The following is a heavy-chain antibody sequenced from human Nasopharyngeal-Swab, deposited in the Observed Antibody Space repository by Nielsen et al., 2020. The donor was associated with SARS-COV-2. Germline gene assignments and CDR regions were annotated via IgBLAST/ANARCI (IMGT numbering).Heavy chain of an antibody. CDR3: ASASSSWEYYFDY. CDR1: GFTFDDYA. V-gene: IGHV3-9*01. CDR2: ISWNSGSI. Sequence: SLKISCAASGFTFDDYAMHWVRQAPGKGLEWVSGISWNSGSIDYADSVKGRFTISRDNAKNSLYLQMNSLRAEDTALYYCASASSSWEYYFDYWGQGTLVTVSS. J-gene: IGHJ4*02. D-gene: IGHD6-13*01.